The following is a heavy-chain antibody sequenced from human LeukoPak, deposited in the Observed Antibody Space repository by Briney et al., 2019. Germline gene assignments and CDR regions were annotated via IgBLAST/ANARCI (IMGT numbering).Heavy chain of an antibody. V-gene: IGHV3-73*01. CDR1: GFTFSGSV. J-gene: IGHJ3*02. Sequence: GGSLRLSCAASGFTFSGSVMHWVRQAAGKGLEWVDRIRSKRNNYATAYAASVKGRFTISRDDSKNTVYLHMDSLKTEDTALYYCSRLEDSSPIEVALDIWGQGTVVTVSS. CDR3: SRLEDSSPIEVALDI. CDR2: IRSKRNNYAT. D-gene: IGHD6-13*01.